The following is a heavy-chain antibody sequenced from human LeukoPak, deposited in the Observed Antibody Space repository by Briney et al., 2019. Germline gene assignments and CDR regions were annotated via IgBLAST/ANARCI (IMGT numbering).Heavy chain of an antibody. V-gene: IGHV3-30-3*01. Sequence: GGSLRLSCAASGFTFSSYAMHWVRQAPGEGLEWVAVISYDGSNKYYADSVKGRFTISRDNSKNTLYLQMNSLRAEDTAVYYCAREEWLLMSAFDYWGQGTLVTVSS. CDR1: GFTFSSYA. CDR3: AREEWLLMSAFDY. CDR2: ISYDGSNK. D-gene: IGHD3-3*01. J-gene: IGHJ4*02.